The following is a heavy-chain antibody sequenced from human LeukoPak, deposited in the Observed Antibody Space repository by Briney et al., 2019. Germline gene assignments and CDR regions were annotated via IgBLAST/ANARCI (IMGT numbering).Heavy chain of an antibody. CDR1: GGSISSSSYY. J-gene: IGHJ6*03. D-gene: IGHD5-18*01. CDR2: IYYSGST. V-gene: IGHV4-39*07. CDR3: ARVDTAMVYYYYYYMAV. Sequence: SETLSLTCTVSGGSISSSSYYWGWIRQPPGKGLEWIGRIYYSGSTYYNPSLKSRVTISVDTSKNQFSLKLSSVTAADTAVYYCARVDTAMVYYYYYYMAVWGKGTTVTVSS.